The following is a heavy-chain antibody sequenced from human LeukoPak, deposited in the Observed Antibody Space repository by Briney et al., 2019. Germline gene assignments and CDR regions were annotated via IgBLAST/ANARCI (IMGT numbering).Heavy chain of an antibody. J-gene: IGHJ4*02. D-gene: IGHD3-22*01. CDR3: ARLPHTNYYDSSGYYFSFDY. V-gene: IGHV4-39*01. Sequence: SETLSLTCTVSGGSISSSSYYWGWIRQPPGKGLEWIGSIYYSGSTYYNPSLKSRATISVDTSKNQFSLKLSSVTAADTAVYYCARLPHTNYYDSSGYYFSFDYWGQGTLVTVSS. CDR2: IYYSGST. CDR1: GGSISSSSYY.